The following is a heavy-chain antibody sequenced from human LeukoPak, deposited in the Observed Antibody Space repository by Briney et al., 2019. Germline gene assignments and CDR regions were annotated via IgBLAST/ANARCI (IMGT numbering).Heavy chain of an antibody. CDR3: ARYSRPAATLDY. CDR1: GGSFSGYY. D-gene: IGHD2-2*01. J-gene: IGHJ4*02. CDR2: INHSGST. Sequence: SETLSLTCAVYGGSFSGYYWSWIRQPPGKGLEWIGEINHSGSTNYNPSLKSRVTISVDTSKNQFSLKLSSVTAADTAVYCCARYSRPAATLDYWGQGTLVTVSS. V-gene: IGHV4-34*01.